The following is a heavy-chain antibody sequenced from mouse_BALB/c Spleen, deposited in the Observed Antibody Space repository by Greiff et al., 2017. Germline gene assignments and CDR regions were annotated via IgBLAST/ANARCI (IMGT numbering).Heavy chain of an antibody. CDR2: IYPGNSDT. V-gene: IGHV1-5*01. Sequence: VQLQQPGAELVRPGASVKMSCKASGYTFTSYWMHWVKQRPGQGLEWIGAIYPGNSDTSYNQKFKGKAKLTAVTSTSTAYMELSSLTNEDSAVYYCTRLDYDYDAYAMDYWGQGTSVTVSS. CDR3: TRLDYDYDAYAMDY. CDR1: GYTFTSYW. J-gene: IGHJ4*01. D-gene: IGHD2-4*01.